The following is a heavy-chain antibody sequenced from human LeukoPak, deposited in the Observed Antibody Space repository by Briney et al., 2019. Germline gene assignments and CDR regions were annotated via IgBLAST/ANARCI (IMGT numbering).Heavy chain of an antibody. CDR1: GGTFSSYA. CDR3: ARDRLSNYNYYYMDV. J-gene: IGHJ6*03. Sequence: SVKVSCKASGGTFSSYAISWVRQAPGQGLEWMGGIIPIFGTANYAQKFQGRVTITADESTSTAYMELSSLRSEDTAVYYCARDRLSNYNYYYMDVWGKGTTVTVSS. D-gene: IGHD4-11*01. CDR2: IIPIFGTA. V-gene: IGHV1-69*13.